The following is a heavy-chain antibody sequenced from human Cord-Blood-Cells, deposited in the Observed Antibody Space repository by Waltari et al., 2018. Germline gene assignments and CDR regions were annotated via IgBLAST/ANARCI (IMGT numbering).Heavy chain of an antibody. D-gene: IGHD3-10*01. CDR1: GYTFTGYY. V-gene: IGHV1-2*02. CDR2: INPNSGGT. J-gene: IGHJ3*02. Sequence: QVQLVQSGAEVKKPGASVKVSCKASGYTFTGYYMHWVRQAPGQGFEWMGWINPNSGGTNYAQKFQGRVTMTRDTSISTAYMELSRLRSDDTAVYYCAFGGPMVRGALYAFDIWGQGTMVTVSS. CDR3: AFGGPMVRGALYAFDI.